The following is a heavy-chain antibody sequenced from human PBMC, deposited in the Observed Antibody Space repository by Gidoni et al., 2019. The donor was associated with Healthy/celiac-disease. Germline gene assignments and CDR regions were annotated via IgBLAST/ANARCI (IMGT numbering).Heavy chain of an antibody. CDR3: ARGTLDGDYVDVAEYCQH. V-gene: IGHV1-3*01. D-gene: IGHD4-17*01. Sequence: QVQLVQSGAEVKKPGASVKVSCKASGYTFTSYAMHWVRQAPGQRLEWMGWINAGNGNTKYSQKFQGRVTITRDTSASTAYMELSSLRSEDTAVYYCARGTLDGDYVDVAEYCQHWGQGTLVTVSS. CDR1: GYTFTSYA. CDR2: INAGNGNT. J-gene: IGHJ1*01.